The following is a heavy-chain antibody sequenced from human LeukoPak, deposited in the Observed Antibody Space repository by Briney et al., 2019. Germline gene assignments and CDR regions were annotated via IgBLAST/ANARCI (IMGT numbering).Heavy chain of an antibody. J-gene: IGHJ1*01. CDR1: GGSISSYY. V-gene: IGHV4-59*08. CDR3: ARGVSYYDSSGYYNEYFQH. D-gene: IGHD3-22*01. CDR2: IYYSGST. Sequence: PSETLSLTCTVSGGSISSYYWSWSRQPPGKGLEWIGYIYYSGSTNYNPSLKSRVTISVDTSKNQFSLKLSSVTAADTAVYYCARGVSYYDSSGYYNEYFQHWGQGTLVTVSS.